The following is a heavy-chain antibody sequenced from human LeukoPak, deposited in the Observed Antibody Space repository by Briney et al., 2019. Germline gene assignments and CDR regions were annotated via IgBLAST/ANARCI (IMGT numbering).Heavy chain of an antibody. Sequence: GGSLRLSCAASGFTFRTYSMNWLRQAPGKGLEWVSSISSSSNYRYYADSLEGRFTISRDNAKNSLYLQMNSLRAEDTAVYYCAKDREQLWLPDYWGQGTLVTVSS. D-gene: IGHD5-18*01. V-gene: IGHV3-21*04. CDR3: AKDREQLWLPDY. J-gene: IGHJ4*02. CDR1: GFTFRTYS. CDR2: ISSSSNYR.